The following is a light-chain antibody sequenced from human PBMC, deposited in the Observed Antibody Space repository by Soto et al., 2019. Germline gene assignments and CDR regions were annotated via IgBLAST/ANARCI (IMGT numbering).Light chain of an antibody. V-gene: IGKV3-15*01. Sequence: ETVMTQSPATLSVSPGERATLSCRASQSVDTKLAWYQHKPGQAPRLLIYGASTRATGIPARCSGSGSGTEFTLTISSLQSEDFAVYFCQQYNSWYTYGQGTKLEIK. J-gene: IGKJ2*01. CDR3: QQYNSWYT. CDR2: GAS. CDR1: QSVDTK.